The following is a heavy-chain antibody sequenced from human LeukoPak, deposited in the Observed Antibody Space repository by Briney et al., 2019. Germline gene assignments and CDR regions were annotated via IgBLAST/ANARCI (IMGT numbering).Heavy chain of an antibody. CDR3: ARTHGYYTGAFDI. V-gene: IGHV1-69*04. D-gene: IGHD2-8*01. CDR2: IIPIFGIA. J-gene: IGHJ3*02. CDR1: GGTFSSYA. Sequence: SVKVSCKASGGTFSSYAISWVRQAPGQGIEWMGRIIPIFGIANYAQKFQGRVTATADKSTSTAYMELSSLRSEDTAVYYCARTHGYYTGAFDIWGQGTMVTVSS.